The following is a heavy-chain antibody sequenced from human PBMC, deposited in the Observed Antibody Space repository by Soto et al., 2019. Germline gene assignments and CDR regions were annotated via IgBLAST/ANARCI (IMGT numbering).Heavy chain of an antibody. D-gene: IGHD6-13*01. Sequence: GGSLRLSCAASEFTYNMNWVRQAPGKGLEWVSSISGSSAYIYYADSVQGRFTISRDNAKNSLYLQMNSLRGEDTAVYYCARFSAGAFDVWGQGTMVTVSS. V-gene: IGHV3-21*01. J-gene: IGHJ3*01. CDR1: EFTYN. CDR3: ARFSAGAFDV. CDR2: ISGSSAYI.